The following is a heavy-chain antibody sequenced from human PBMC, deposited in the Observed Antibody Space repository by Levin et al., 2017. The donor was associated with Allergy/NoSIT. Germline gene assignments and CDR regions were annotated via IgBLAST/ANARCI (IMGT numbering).Heavy chain of an antibody. D-gene: IGHD5-18*01. CDR3: ARGGIQLWFDY. J-gene: IGHJ4*02. CDR2: IYHSGNT. V-gene: IGHV4-31*02. Sequence: GKGLEWIGYIYHSGNTYYNPSLRSRVTISVDTSKKQFSLRLSAVTAADTAVYYCARGGIQLWFDYWGQGTLVTVSS.